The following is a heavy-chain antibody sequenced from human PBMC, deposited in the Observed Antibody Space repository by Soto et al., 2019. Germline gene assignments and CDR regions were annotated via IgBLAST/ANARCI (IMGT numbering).Heavy chain of an antibody. CDR2: INAGNGNT. CDR3: AGVAPSGGSVPRFDP. J-gene: IGHJ5*02. D-gene: IGHD3-10*01. V-gene: IGHV1-3*01. Sequence: QVQLVQSGAEVKEPGASVRVSCKAFGYTFTAYNIHWLRQAPGQGLEWMGWINAGNGNTRSSRKFQGRVIITRDTSATTAYLEVDSLRFEDTAIYYCAGVAPSGGSVPRFDPWGQGTLLTVSS. CDR1: GYTFTAYN.